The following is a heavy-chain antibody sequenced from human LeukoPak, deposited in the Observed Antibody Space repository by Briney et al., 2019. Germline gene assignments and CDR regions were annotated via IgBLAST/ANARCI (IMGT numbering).Heavy chain of an antibody. J-gene: IGHJ4*02. V-gene: IGHV4-30-2*01. D-gene: IGHD3-22*01. Sequence: SQALSPTCAVSGGSISSGGYSWSWIRQPPGKGLEWIGYIYHSGSTYYNPSLKSRVTISVDRSKNQFSLKLSSVTAADTAVYYCARVGDYYDSDYWGQGTLVTVSS. CDR2: IYHSGST. CDR1: GGSISSGGYS. CDR3: ARVGDYYDSDY.